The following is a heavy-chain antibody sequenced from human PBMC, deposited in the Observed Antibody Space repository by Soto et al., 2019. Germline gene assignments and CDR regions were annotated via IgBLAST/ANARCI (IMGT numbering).Heavy chain of an antibody. CDR2: IYYSGST. D-gene: IGHD3-3*01. CDR3: ARSIFGVVTGGVHWFDP. CDR1: GGSISSSSYY. J-gene: IGHJ5*02. V-gene: IGHV4-39*01. Sequence: SETLSLTCTVSGGSISSSSYYWGWIRQPPGKGLEWIGSIYYSGSTYYNPSLKSRVTISVDTSKNQFSLKLSSVTAADTAVYYCARSIFGVVTGGVHWFDPWGQGTLVTVSS.